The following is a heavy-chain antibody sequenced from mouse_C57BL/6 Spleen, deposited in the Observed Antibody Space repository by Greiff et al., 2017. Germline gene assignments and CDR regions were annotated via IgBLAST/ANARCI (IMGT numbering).Heavy chain of an antibody. CDR1: GYTFTSYA. Sequence: EVHLLQPGGGLVKPGGSLKLSCAASGYTFTSYAMSWVRQTPGQSLEWVGTISDGGSYTYYPHNFKGRSTISRDNTTNNLYLQLSRLKSEDTAVYYCARDLDFPYWGQGTLVTVSA. CDR2: ISDGGSYT. V-gene: IGHV5-4*01. CDR3: ARDLDFPY. J-gene: IGHJ3*01.